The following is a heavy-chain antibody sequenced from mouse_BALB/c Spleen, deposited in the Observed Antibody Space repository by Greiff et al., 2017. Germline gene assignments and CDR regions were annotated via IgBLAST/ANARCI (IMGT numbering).Heavy chain of an antibody. V-gene: IGHV2-2*02. CDR1: GFSLTSYG. D-gene: IGHD6-1*01. J-gene: IGHJ4*01. Sequence: VKLQESGPGLVQPSQSLSITCTVSGFSLTSYGLHWVRQSPGKGLEWLGVIWSGGSTDYNAAFISRLSISKDNSKSQVFFKMNSLQANDTAIYYCAQPLLGAMDYWGQGTSVTVSS. CDR2: IWSGGST. CDR3: AQPLLGAMDY.